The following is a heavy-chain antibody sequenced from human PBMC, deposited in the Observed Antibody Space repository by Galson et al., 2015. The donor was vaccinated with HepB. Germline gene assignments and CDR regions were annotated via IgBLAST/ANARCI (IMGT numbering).Heavy chain of an antibody. V-gene: IGHV3-30*18. D-gene: IGHD2-2*01. CDR3: VKDGKRFCSSTSCFNRGFDH. CDR2: ISYDGDNK. J-gene: IGHJ4*02. CDR1: GFSFSDYG. Sequence: SLRLSCAVSGFSFSDYGMHRVRQAPGKGLEWVAVISYDGDNKYYAESVKGRFTISRDNLKNTLYLQMNSLRPEDTAVYYCVKDGKRFCSSTSCFNRGFDHWGQGTLVTVSS.